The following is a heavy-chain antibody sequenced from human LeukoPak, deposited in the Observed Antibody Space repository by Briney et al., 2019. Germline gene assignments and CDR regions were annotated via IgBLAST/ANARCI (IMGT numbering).Heavy chain of an antibody. CDR1: GGAVSTYY. J-gene: IGHJ4*02. CDR2: IYYTGST. CDR3: TRDLGPSRGFDY. V-gene: IGHV4-59*02. D-gene: IGHD3-10*01. Sequence: SETLSLACTVSGGAVSTYYWSWIRRPPGKGLEWIGYIYYTGSTNYNPSLKSRVTISVDTSKNQFSLKLSSVTAADTAVYYCTRDLGPSRGFDYWGRGALVTVSS.